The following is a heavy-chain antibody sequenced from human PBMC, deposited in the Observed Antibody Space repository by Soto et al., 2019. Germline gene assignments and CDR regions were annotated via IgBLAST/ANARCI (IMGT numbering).Heavy chain of an antibody. CDR2: IYYSGST. CDR3: AGGPTWYYYAA. D-gene: IGHD3-10*01. CDR1: GGSISSYY. V-gene: IGHV4-59*01. Sequence: SETLSLTCTVSGGSISSYYWSWIRQPPGKGLEWIGYIYYSGSTNYNPSLKSRVTISVDTSKNQFSLKPSSVTAADTAVYYCAGGPTWYYYAAGGQGTLVTSPQ. J-gene: IGHJ4*02.